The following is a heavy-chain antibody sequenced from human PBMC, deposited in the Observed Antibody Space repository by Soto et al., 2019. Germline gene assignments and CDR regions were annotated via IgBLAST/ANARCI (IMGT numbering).Heavy chain of an antibody. Sequence: SETLSLTCAVYGGSFSGYYWSWIRQPPGKGLEWVGEINHSGSTNYNPSTKSRVTIAGDTSKKQFSLKLITVPDADTAVYYCARGDESIYYYYYGMDVWGQGTTVTVSS. J-gene: IGHJ6*02. V-gene: IGHV4-34*01. D-gene: IGHD6-6*01. CDR2: INHSGST. CDR1: GGSFSGYY. CDR3: ARGDESIYYYYYGMDV.